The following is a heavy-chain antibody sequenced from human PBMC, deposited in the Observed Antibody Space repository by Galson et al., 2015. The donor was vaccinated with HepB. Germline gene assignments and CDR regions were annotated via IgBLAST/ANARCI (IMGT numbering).Heavy chain of an antibody. D-gene: IGHD6-13*01. CDR1: GYTFTSYG. CDR3: ARDTGYSSPLGAFDI. CDR2: ISAHNGNT. Sequence: SVKVSCKASGYTFTSYGISWVRQAPGQGLEWMGWISAHNGNTNYAQKLQGRVTMTTDTSTSTAYMELRSLRSDDTAVYYCARDTGYSSPLGAFDIWGQGTMVTVSS. J-gene: IGHJ3*02. V-gene: IGHV1-18*01.